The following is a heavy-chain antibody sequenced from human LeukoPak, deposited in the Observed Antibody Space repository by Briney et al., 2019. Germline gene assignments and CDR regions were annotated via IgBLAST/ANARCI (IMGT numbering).Heavy chain of an antibody. J-gene: IGHJ4*01. CDR3: AKPPFSDSSGFAN. Sequence: PGGSLRLSCAASGFTFSSYAMSGVRQAPGKGLEWVSAISGSGGSTYYADSVKGRFTISRDNSKNTLYLQMNSLRAEDTAVYYCAKPPFSDSSGFANWGHGTLVTVSS. D-gene: IGHD3-22*01. V-gene: IGHV3-23*01. CDR1: GFTFSSYA. CDR2: ISGSGGST.